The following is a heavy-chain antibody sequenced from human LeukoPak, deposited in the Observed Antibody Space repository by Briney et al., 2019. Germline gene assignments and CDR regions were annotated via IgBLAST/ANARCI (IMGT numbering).Heavy chain of an antibody. Sequence: SETLSLTCTVSGYSISSGYYWGWIRQPPGKGLEWIGSIYHSGSTYYNPSLKSRVTISVDTSKNQFSLKLSSVTAADTAVYYCASAVAGTNDYWGQGTLVTVSS. CDR2: IYHSGST. D-gene: IGHD6-19*01. CDR1: GYSISSGYY. V-gene: IGHV4-38-2*02. CDR3: ASAVAGTNDY. J-gene: IGHJ4*02.